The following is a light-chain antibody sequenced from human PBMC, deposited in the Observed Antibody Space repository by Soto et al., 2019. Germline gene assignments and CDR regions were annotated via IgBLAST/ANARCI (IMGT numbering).Light chain of an antibody. J-gene: IGKJ4*01. Sequence: EVVLAQSLATLSLSPGDRATLSCSANESVSTYLAWYQQKPGQSPRLLIYDTSKRATGIPARFSGSGSGTDFTLTIVSLEPEDVGFYYCQQRSSWPLTFGGGSKVDIK. V-gene: IGKV3-11*01. CDR3: QQRSSWPLT. CDR1: ESVSTY. CDR2: DTS.